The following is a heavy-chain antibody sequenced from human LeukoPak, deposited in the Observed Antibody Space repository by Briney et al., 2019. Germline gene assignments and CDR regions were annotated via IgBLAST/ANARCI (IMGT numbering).Heavy chain of an antibody. CDR2: ISSSSSYI. D-gene: IGHD6-6*01. V-gene: IGHV3-21*01. CDR3: ASESQLGFDY. J-gene: IGHJ4*02. Sequence: GGSLRLSCEASGFTFSDYTMNWVRQVPGKGLEWVSSISSSSSYIYYADSVKGRFTISRDNAKNSLYLQMNSLRAEDTAVYYCASESQLGFDYWGQGTLVTVSS. CDR1: GFTFSDYT.